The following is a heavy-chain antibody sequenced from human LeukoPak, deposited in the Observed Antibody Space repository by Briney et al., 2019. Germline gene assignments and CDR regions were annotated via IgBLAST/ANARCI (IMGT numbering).Heavy chain of an antibody. V-gene: IGHV3-9*01. D-gene: IGHD6-19*01. CDR3: AKGIGYSSGWYEAYYFDY. CDR1: GFTFDDYA. Sequence: GRSLRLSCAASGFTFDDYAMPWVRQAPGKGLEWVSGISWNSGSIGYADSVKGRFTISRDSAKNSLYLQMNSLRAEDTALYYCAKGIGYSSGWYEAYYFDYWGQGTLVTVSS. CDR2: ISWNSGSI. J-gene: IGHJ4*02.